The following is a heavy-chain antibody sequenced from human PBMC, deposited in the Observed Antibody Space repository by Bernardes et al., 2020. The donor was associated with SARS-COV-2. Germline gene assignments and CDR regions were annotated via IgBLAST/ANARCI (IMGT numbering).Heavy chain of an antibody. V-gene: IGHV1-46*03. J-gene: IGHJ6*02. CDR1: GYTFTSYY. Sequence: ASVKVSCKASGYTFTSYYMHWVRQAPGQGLEWMGIINPSGGSTSYAQKFQGRVTMTRDTSTSTVYMELSSLRSEDTAVYYCARDKVVVAAPNGMDVWGQGTTVTVSS. D-gene: IGHD2-15*01. CDR3: ARDKVVVAAPNGMDV. CDR2: INPSGGST.